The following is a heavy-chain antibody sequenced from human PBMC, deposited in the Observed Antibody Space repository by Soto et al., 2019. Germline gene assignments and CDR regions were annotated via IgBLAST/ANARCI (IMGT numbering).Heavy chain of an antibody. CDR2: VGQGGGEK. CDR1: GFPFSSHW. V-gene: IGHV3-7*01. Sequence: EVRLVESGGGLVQPGGSLRLSCAASGFPFSSHWMSWVRQAPGKGLEWLGNVGQGGGEKHFADSVRGRFTISRDNAKNSLFLQLNSLRAEDTAVYYCAQAMAYAFHIWGQGAMVTVSP. D-gene: IGHD5-18*01. J-gene: IGHJ3*02. CDR3: AQAMAYAFHI.